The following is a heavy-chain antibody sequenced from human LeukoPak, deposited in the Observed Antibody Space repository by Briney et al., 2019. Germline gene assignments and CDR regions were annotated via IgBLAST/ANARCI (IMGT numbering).Heavy chain of an antibody. CDR2: IHSSGSS. CDR1: GGSISSGDYY. D-gene: IGHD3-10*01. CDR3: ARVLPGSGSLYYFDY. J-gene: IGHJ4*02. Sequence: SQTLSLTCTVSGGSISSGDYYWNWIRQPPGKGLEWIGYIHSSGSSYYNPSLKSRVTISLDTSENQFSLRLSSVTAADTAVYYCARVLPGSGSLYYFDYWGQGTLVTVSS. V-gene: IGHV4-30-4*01.